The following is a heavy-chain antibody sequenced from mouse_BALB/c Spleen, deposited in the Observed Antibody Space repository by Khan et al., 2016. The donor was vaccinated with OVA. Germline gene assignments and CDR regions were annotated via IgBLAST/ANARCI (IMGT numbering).Heavy chain of an antibody. D-gene: IGHD1-1*01. J-gene: IGHJ3*01. CDR2: ISYDGTN. CDR1: GYSTTSGYY. Sequence: EVQLQEPGPGLVKPSQSLSPTCSVTGYSTTSGYYWNWIRKFPGNKLEWMGNISYDGTNNYNPSLKNRVSMTRDTSKNQFFQMLNSVINEDTATYYSASPYFGGFTYWGQGTLVTVSA. V-gene: IGHV3-6*02. CDR3: ASPYFGGFTY.